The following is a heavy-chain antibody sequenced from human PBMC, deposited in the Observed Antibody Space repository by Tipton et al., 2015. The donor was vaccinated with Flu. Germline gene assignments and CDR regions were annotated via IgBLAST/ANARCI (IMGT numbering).Heavy chain of an antibody. CDR1: GGSISSSSYY. CDR3: ARAPPYRSSWYSFDY. V-gene: IGHV4-39*07. D-gene: IGHD6-13*01. J-gene: IGHJ4*02. Sequence: LRLSCTVSGGSISSSSYYWGWIRQPPGKGLEWIGSIYYSGSTYYNPSLKSRVTISVDTSKNQFSLKLSSVTAADTAVYYCARAPPYRSSWYSFDYWGQGTLVTVSS. CDR2: IYYSGST.